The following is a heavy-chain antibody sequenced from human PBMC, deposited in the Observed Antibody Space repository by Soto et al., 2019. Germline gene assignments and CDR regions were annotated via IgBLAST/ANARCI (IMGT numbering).Heavy chain of an antibody. V-gene: IGHV4-4*02. Sequence: SETLSLTCAVFGDSITRAAWYTWVRQPPGKGLEWIGEIYHSGTTHYSPSLKSRVTISVDKSKNQFSLKLSSVTAADTAVYYCARVSGSYYYGMDVWGQGTTVTVS. CDR2: IYHSGTT. J-gene: IGHJ6*02. D-gene: IGHD1-26*01. CDR3: ARVSGSYYYGMDV. CDR1: GDSITRAAW.